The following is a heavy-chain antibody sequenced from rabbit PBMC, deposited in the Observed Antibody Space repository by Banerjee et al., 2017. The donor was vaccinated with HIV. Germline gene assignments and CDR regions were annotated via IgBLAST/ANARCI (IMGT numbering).Heavy chain of an antibody. CDR1: GFSFSSSYW. CDR2: IDTGSSGIT. V-gene: IGHV1S45*01. J-gene: IGHJ4*01. D-gene: IGHD1-1*01. Sequence: QEQLEESGGDLVQPEGSLTLTCTASGFSFSSSYWICWVRQAPGKGLEWTACIDTGSSGITYYASWAKGRFTISKTSSTTVTLQMTSLTAADTATYFCARTNNGYYMFNLWGQGTLVTVS. CDR3: ARTNNGYYMFNL.